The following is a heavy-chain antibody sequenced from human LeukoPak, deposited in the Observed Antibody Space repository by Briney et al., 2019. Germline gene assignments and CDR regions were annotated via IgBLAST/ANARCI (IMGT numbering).Heavy chain of an antibody. D-gene: IGHD2-15*01. CDR3: ARESLSGFDY. CDR2: ISSEGSST. V-gene: IGHV3-74*01. CDR1: GFTFSSYW. Sequence: GGSLRLSCAASGFTFSSYWMHWVRQVPGKGLVWVSRISSEGSSTRYADSVKGRFTISRDNAKNTLYLQMNTLRAEDTAVYYCARESLSGFDYWGPGTLVTVSS. J-gene: IGHJ4*02.